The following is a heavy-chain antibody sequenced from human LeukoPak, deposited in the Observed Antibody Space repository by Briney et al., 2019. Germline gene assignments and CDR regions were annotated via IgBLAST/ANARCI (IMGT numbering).Heavy chain of an antibody. Sequence: ASVTVSFKASGYTFTIYYMHWVRQAPGQGLEWMGIINPSGGSTSYAQKFQGRVTMTRDTSTSTVYMELSSLRSEDTAVYYCARDVVGGYGDYWGQGTLVTVSS. CDR2: INPSGGST. V-gene: IGHV1-46*01. CDR3: ARDVVGGYGDY. D-gene: IGHD1-26*01. CDR1: GYTFTIYY. J-gene: IGHJ4*02.